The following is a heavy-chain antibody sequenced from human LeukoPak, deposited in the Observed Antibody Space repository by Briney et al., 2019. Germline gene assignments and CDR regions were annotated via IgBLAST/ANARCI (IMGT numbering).Heavy chain of an antibody. CDR1: GYTLTELS. J-gene: IGHJ4*02. CDR3: ATANYYGSGSYLDY. CDR2: FDPEDGET. Sequence: ASVKVSCKVSGYTLTELSMHWVRQAPGKGLEWMGGFDPEDGETIYAQKFQGRVTMTEDTSTDTAYMELSSLRSEGTAVYYCATANYYGSGSYLDYWGQGTLVTVSS. D-gene: IGHD3-10*01. V-gene: IGHV1-24*01.